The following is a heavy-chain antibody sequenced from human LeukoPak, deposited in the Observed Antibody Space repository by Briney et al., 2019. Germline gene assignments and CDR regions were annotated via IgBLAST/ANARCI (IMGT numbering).Heavy chain of an antibody. J-gene: IGHJ6*03. CDR3: ARESYCSSIRCPWADNYFYMDV. CDR1: GGSISSYY. Sequence: SETLSLTCTVSGGSISSYYWSWIRQPPGKGLEWIGRIHGRGSSNYNPSLKSRVTISEDTSKNQLSLTVTSVTAADTAVYYCARESYCSSIRCPWADNYFYMDVWGKGTTVTVSS. V-gene: IGHV4-4*07. D-gene: IGHD6-13*01. CDR2: IHGRGSS.